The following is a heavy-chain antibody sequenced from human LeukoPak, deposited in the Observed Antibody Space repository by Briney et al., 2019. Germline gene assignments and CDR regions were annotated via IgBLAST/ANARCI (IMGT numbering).Heavy chain of an antibody. Sequence: GGSLRLSCAASGFTFSSYGMHWVRQAPGKGLEWMGGFDPEDGETIYAQKFQGRVTMTEDTSTDTAYMELSSLRSEDTAVYYCATDGLRFGYCTNGVCFDYWGQGTLVTVSS. CDR2: FDPEDGET. V-gene: IGHV1-24*01. CDR3: ATDGLRFGYCTNGVCFDY. CDR1: GFTFSSYG. D-gene: IGHD2-8*01. J-gene: IGHJ4*02.